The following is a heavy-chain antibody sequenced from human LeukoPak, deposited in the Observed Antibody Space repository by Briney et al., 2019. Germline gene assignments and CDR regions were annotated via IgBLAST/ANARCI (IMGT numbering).Heavy chain of an antibody. Sequence: GGSLRLSCAASGFTFSSYWMSWVRQAPGKGLEWVASIKQDGSEKYYVDSVKGRFTISRDNAKNSLYLQMNSLRAEDTAVYYCARDRRVTAYYYGMDVWGQGTTVTVSS. CDR3: ARDRRVTAYYYGMDV. J-gene: IGHJ6*02. D-gene: IGHD4-23*01. CDR2: IKQDGSEK. V-gene: IGHV3-7*03. CDR1: GFTFSSYW.